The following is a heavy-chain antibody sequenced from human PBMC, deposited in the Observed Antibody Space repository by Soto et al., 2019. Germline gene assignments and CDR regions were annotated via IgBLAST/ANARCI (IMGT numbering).Heavy chain of an antibody. Sequence: GGSLRLSCAASGFTFSSYAMHWVRQAPGKGLEWVAVISYDGSNKYYADSVKGRFTISRDNSKNTLYLQMNSLRAEDTAVYYCARAGQQYDFWSGSYGMDVWGQGTTVTVSS. V-gene: IGHV3-30-3*01. CDR1: GFTFSSYA. CDR2: ISYDGSNK. J-gene: IGHJ6*02. CDR3: ARAGQQYDFWSGSYGMDV. D-gene: IGHD3-3*01.